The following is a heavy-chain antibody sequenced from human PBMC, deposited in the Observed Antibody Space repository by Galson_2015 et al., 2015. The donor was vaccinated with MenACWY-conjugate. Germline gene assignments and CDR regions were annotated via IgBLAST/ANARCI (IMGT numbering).Heavy chain of an antibody. CDR3: ARDSDAPTYYGSRSYYNVEWFDP. Sequence: SVKVSCKASGGTFSSYAICWVRQAPGQGLEWMGRIIPILGIANYAQKFQGRVTITADKSTSTAYMELSSLRSEDTAVYYCARDSDAPTYYGSRSYYNVEWFDPWGQGTLVTVSS. J-gene: IGHJ5*02. V-gene: IGHV1-69*04. D-gene: IGHD3-10*01. CDR2: IIPILGIA. CDR1: GGTFSSYA.